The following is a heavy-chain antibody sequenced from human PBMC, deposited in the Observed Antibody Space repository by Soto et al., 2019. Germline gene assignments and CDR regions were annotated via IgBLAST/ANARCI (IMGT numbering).Heavy chain of an antibody. V-gene: IGHV4-34*01. CDR1: GASFSGYY. Sequence: PSETLSLTCNVSGASFSGYYWSWIRQSPGKGLEWIGEIHHSGSTHYNPSLKSRLTFSIDESQSQFYMMLTSVTAADTALYFCARGHSTSGYDSWGQGSLVTVSS. CDR3: ARGHSTSGYDS. CDR2: IHHSGST. D-gene: IGHD6-6*01. J-gene: IGHJ4*02.